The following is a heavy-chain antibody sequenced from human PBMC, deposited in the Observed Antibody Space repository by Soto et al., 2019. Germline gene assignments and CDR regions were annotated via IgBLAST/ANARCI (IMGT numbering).Heavy chain of an antibody. CDR2: ISSSSSTI. CDR3: ARANYYGSPGDFDY. V-gene: IGHV3-48*01. Sequence: EVQLVESGGGLVQPGGSLRLSCAASGFTFSSYSMNWVGQAPGKGLEWVSYISSSSSTIYYADSVKGRFTISRDNAKNSLYLQMSSLRAEDTAVYYCARANYYGSPGDFDYWGQGTLVTVSS. D-gene: IGHD3-10*01. J-gene: IGHJ4*02. CDR1: GFTFSSYS.